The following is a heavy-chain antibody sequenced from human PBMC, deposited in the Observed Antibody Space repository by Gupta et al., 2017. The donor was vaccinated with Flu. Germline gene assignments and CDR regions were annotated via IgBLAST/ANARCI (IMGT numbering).Heavy chain of an antibody. Sequence: QLPLQGSGPGLVKPSETLSLSCTVSAGSVRTSNSYWALIRQPPGQGLEWSATIYYSGTGYYNPALRSRATRSLDTSRNLFSLKVRSMTTADTAVYYCAGGVDESALDFWGQGPLVTVSS. CDR1: AGSVRTSNSY. J-gene: IGHJ4*02. CDR3: AGGVDESALDF. CDR2: IYYSGTG. D-gene: IGHD3-10*01. V-gene: IGHV4-39*01.